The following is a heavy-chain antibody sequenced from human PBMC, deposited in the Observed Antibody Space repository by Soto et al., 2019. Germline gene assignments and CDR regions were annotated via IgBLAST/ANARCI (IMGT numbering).Heavy chain of an antibody. J-gene: IGHJ5*02. CDR1: VFTFSSYS. CDR3: ARSPHGITIFGVVTENPDRPPFEP. D-gene: IGHD3-3*01. V-gene: IGHV3-21*01. Sequence: VGSLRLSCASSVFTFSSYSMNCVRQSPGKWLEWVSSISSSSSYIYYADSVKGRFTISRDNAKNSLYLQMNSLRAEDTAVYYCARSPHGITIFGVVTENPDRPPFEPWGQGTLVTVSS. CDR2: ISSSSSYI.